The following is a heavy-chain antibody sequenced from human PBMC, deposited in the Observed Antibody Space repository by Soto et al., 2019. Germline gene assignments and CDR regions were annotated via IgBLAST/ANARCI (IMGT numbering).Heavy chain of an antibody. CDR1: GYTFSSYG. D-gene: IGHD3-16*01. CDR2: ISAYNGNT. CDR3: ARDLSPYYPRGEAFEI. J-gene: IGHJ3*02. Sequence: GASVKVSCKASGYTFSSYGISWVRQAPGQGLEWMGWISAYNGNTNYEQKFQGRVTMATDTSTSTAYMELRSLRSDDTAVYYCARDLSPYYPRGEAFEIWGQGTMVTVSS. V-gene: IGHV1-18*01.